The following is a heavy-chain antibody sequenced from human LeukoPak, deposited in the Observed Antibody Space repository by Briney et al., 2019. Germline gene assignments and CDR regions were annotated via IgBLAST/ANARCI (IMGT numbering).Heavy chain of an antibody. CDR2: IYYSGST. D-gene: IGHD4-11*01. CDR3: ARISTTVTTAWFDP. J-gene: IGHJ5*02. V-gene: IGHV4-59*01. Sequence: NPSETLSLTCTVSGGSISSYYWSWIRQPPGKGLEWIGSIYYSGSTNYNPFLKSRVTISVDTSKNQFSLKLSSVTAADTAVYYCARISTTVTTAWFDPWGQGTPVTVSS. CDR1: GGSISSYY.